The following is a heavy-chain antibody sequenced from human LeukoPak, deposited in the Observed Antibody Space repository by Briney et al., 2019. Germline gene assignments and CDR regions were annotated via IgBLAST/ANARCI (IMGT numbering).Heavy chain of an antibody. D-gene: IGHD3-10*01. V-gene: IGHV1-24*01. CDR2: FDPEDGET. J-gene: IGHJ3*02. Sequence: ASVKVSCKVSGYTLTELSMHWVRQAPGKGLEWMGGFDPEDGETIYAQKFQGRVTMTEDTSTDTAYMELSSLRSEDTAVYYCATLPGRGGHDAFDIWGQGTMVTVSS. CDR1: GYTLTELS. CDR3: ATLPGRGGHDAFDI.